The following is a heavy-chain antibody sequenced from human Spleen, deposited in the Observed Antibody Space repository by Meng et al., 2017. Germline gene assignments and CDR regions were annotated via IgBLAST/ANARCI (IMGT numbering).Heavy chain of an antibody. CDR2: INHSGST. D-gene: IGHD2-15*01. J-gene: IGHJ1*01. V-gene: IGHV4-34*01. CDR1: GGSFSGYY. Sequence: QVQLQQWGAGLLKPSETLSLTCACYGGSFSGYYWSWIRQPPGKGLEWIGEINHSGSTNYNPSLKSRVTISVDTSKNQFSLKLSSVTAADTAVYYCARGDVVVVAATPPPRYFQHWGQGTLVTVSS. CDR3: ARGDVVVVAATPPPRYFQH.